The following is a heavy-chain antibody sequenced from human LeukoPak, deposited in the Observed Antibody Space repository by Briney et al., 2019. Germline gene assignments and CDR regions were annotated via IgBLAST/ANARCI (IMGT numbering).Heavy chain of an antibody. CDR1: GYSFTTYW. CDR2: IYPSDSES. J-gene: IGHJ3*02. CDR3: ARGMVRGANSASDI. Sequence: GGSLQISCQGSGYSFTTYWIGWVRQVPGKGLEWMGIIYPSDSESRYSPSFQGQVTISADKSISTAYLQWSSLKASDTAMYYCARGMVRGANSASDIWGQGTMVTVSS. D-gene: IGHD3-10*01. V-gene: IGHV5-51*01.